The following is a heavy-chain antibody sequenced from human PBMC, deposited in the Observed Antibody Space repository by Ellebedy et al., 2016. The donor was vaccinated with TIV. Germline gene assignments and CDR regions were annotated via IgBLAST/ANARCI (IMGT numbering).Heavy chain of an antibody. CDR1: GSSITTYY. J-gene: IGHJ3*02. Sequence: MPSETLSLTCSLSGSSITTYYWSWIRQPPGKGLEWIGYIYNVELTNYSPSLKTRTSISIDTSKKQFSLNLTSVTVADTALYFCARVVVRGVAAFDIWGRGTMVIVSS. CDR2: IYNVELT. CDR3: ARVVVRGVAAFDI. D-gene: IGHD3-10*01. V-gene: IGHV4-59*01.